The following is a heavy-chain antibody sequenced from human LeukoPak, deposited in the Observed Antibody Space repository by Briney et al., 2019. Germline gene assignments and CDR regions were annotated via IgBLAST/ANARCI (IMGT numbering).Heavy chain of an antibody. Sequence: PGGSLRLSCAASGFTVSSNYMSWVRQAPGKGLEWVSVIYSGGTTYYADSVEGRFTISRDTSKNTLYLQMNSLRAEDTAVYYCAKTYYYDNNGYYYFDYWGQGTLVTVSS. CDR2: IYSGGTT. D-gene: IGHD3-22*01. J-gene: IGHJ4*02. V-gene: IGHV3-66*01. CDR3: AKTYYYDNNGYYYFDY. CDR1: GFTVSSNY.